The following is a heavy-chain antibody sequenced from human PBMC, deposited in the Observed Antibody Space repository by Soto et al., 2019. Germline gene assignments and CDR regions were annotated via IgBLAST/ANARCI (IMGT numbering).Heavy chain of an antibody. CDR3: ARHADCSSTSCLFDY. J-gene: IGHJ4*02. CDR1: GYSFTSYW. V-gene: IGHV5-10-1*01. D-gene: IGHD2-2*01. CDR2: IDPSDSYT. Sequence: XESLKISCKGSGYSFTSYWISWVRQMPGKGLEWMGRIDPSDSYTNYSPSFQGHVTISADKSISTAYLQWSSLKASDTAMYYCARHADCSSTSCLFDYWGQGTLVTVSS.